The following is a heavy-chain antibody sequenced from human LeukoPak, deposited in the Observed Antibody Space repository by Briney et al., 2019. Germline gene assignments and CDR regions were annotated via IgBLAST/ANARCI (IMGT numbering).Heavy chain of an antibody. CDR1: GFNFSSFA. V-gene: IGHV3-30-3*01. D-gene: IGHD3-10*01. CDR3: AREQDYYGSGMACFDY. CDR2: ISYDGSNK. J-gene: IGHJ4*02. Sequence: GGALRLFCAASGFNFSSFAMHWVRQAPGEGLGWVAVISYDGSNKYYEASVKGRFTISRDNSKNTLYLQMNSLKAEDTAVYYCAREQDYYGSGMACFDYWGQGTLVTDSS.